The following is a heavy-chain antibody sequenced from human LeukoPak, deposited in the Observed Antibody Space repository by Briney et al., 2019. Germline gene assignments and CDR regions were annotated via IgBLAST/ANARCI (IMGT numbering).Heavy chain of an antibody. D-gene: IGHD3-3*01. Sequence: GGSLRLSCAASGFTFSSYSMNWVRQAPGKGLEWVSYISSSSSTIYYADSVKGRFTISRDNAKNSLYLQMNSLRAEDTAVYYCAITSPYGFWSGFDYWGQGTLVTVSS. CDR3: AITSPYGFWSGFDY. CDR2: ISSSSSTI. J-gene: IGHJ4*02. CDR1: GFTFSSYS. V-gene: IGHV3-48*01.